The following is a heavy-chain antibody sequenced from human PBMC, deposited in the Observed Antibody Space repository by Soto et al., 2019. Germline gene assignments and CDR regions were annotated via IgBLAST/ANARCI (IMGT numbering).Heavy chain of an antibody. V-gene: IGHV1-69*13. Sequence: SVKVSCKASGGTFSSYAISWVRQAPGQGLEWMGGIIPIFGTANYAQKFQGRVTITADESTSTAYMELSSLRSEDTAVYYCARDHVEGSSSWYLSWFDPWGQGTLVTVSS. CDR1: GGTFSSYA. CDR3: ARDHVEGSSSWYLSWFDP. J-gene: IGHJ5*02. CDR2: IIPIFGTA. D-gene: IGHD6-13*01.